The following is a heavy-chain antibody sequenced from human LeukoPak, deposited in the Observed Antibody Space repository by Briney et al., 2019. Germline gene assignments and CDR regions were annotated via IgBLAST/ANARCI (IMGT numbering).Heavy chain of an antibody. Sequence: ASVKASCKASGYTFTGYYIHWVRQAPGQGLEWMGWISPNSGGTKYAQNFQGRVTMTRDTSISTAYMELNRLRSDDTAVYYCARGDCSTISCPFDPWGQGTLVTVSS. V-gene: IGHV1-2*02. J-gene: IGHJ5*02. CDR3: ARGDCSTISCPFDP. CDR2: ISPNSGGT. CDR1: GYTFTGYY. D-gene: IGHD2-2*01.